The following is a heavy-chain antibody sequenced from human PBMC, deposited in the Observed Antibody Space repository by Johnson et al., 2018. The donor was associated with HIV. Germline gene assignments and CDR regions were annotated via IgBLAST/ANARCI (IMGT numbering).Heavy chain of an antibody. CDR2: IYSGGST. Sequence: VQLVESGGGLVQPGGSLRLSCVGSSNYKSWVRQAPGKGLEWVSVIYSGGSTYYADSVKGRFTISRDTSTNMLYLQMNSLRPEDTAVYYCVKDICYGGPSDGAFDIWGQGTMVTVSS. CDR1: SSNY. J-gene: IGHJ3*02. CDR3: VKDICYGGPSDGAFDI. D-gene: IGHD4-23*01. V-gene: IGHV3-66*02.